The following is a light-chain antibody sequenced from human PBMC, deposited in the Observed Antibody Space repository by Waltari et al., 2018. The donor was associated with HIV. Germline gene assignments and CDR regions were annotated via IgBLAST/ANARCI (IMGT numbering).Light chain of an antibody. J-gene: IGLJ2*01. CDR2: EVN. V-gene: IGLV2-23*02. CDR1: SSDVGRYTL. CDR3: CSYAGSSTSVV. Sequence: QSALTQSASVSGSPGQPITISCTGTSSDVGRYTLLSWYQHHPGKAPKLMIYEVNKRPSGVSNRFSGSKSGNTASLTISGLQAEDEADYYCCSYAGSSTSVVFGGGTKLTVL.